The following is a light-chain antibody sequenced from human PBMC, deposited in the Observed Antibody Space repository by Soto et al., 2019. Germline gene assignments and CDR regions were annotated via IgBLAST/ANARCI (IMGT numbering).Light chain of an antibody. Sequence: QSALTQPASVSGSPGQSITISCTGTSSDIGGYNYVSWYQQHPGKAPKLMLYDVGNRPSGVSNRFSGSKSGNTASLTISGLQAEDEADYYCSSYTSSSTLGVFGTGTKVTVL. CDR3: SSYTSSSTLGV. CDR1: SSDIGGYNY. CDR2: DVG. V-gene: IGLV2-14*01. J-gene: IGLJ1*01.